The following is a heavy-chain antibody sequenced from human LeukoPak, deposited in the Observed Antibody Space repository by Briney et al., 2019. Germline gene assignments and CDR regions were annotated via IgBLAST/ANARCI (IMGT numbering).Heavy chain of an antibody. J-gene: IGHJ3*02. D-gene: IGHD3-22*01. CDR1: GGTFSSYA. Sequence: SVKVSCKASGGTFSSYAISWVRQAPGQGLERMGGIIPIFGTANYAQKFQGRVTITADESTSTAYMELSSLRSEDTAVYYCAREQYYDSSGLYAFDIWGQGTMVTVSS. CDR2: IIPIFGTA. CDR3: AREQYYDSSGLYAFDI. V-gene: IGHV1-69*13.